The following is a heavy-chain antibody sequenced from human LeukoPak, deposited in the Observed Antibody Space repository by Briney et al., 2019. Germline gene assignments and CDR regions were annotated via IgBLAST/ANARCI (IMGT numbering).Heavy chain of an antibody. V-gene: IGHV1-2*02. CDR2: INPNSGGT. CDR3: ARDPSKGY. CDR1: GGTFSSYA. Sequence: GASVKVSCKASGGTFSSYAISWVRQAPGQGLEWMGWINPNSGGTNYAQKFQGRVTMTRDTSISTAYMELSRLRSDDTAVYYCARDPSKGYWGQGTLVTVSS. J-gene: IGHJ4*02.